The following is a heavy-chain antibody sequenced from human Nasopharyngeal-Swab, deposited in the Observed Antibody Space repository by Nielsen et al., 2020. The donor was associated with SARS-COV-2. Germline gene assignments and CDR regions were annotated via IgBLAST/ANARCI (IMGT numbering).Heavy chain of an antibody. V-gene: IGHV3-23*01. J-gene: IGHJ4*02. CDR3: AKGVSPGRYPADC. Sequence: GSLRLSCAASGFTFSSYAMTWVRQAPGKGLEWVSSISGSGGSTYYADSVKGRITISRDNSKNTLYLQMNSLRAEDTAVYHCAKGVSPGRYPADCWGQGTLVTVSS. D-gene: IGHD3-16*02. CDR1: GFTFSSYA. CDR2: ISGSGGST.